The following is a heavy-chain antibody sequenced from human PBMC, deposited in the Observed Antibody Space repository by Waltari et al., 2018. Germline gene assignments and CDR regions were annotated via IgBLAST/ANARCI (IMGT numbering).Heavy chain of an antibody. J-gene: IGHJ3*01. V-gene: IGHV4-39*07. CDR2: MYYSGAT. D-gene: IGHD3-9*01. CDR1: GDSFSNNGLY. CDR3: ASVPTDISTACDAFDV. Sequence: QLQLQESGPGLVKPSETLSLTCSVSGDSFSNNGLYWGWIRQPPGKGLEWIGNMYYSGATYYTPSLKSRVTLSVDTSNNQFSLRLNSVTAADTAVYYCASVPTDISTACDAFDVWGQGTLVTVSS.